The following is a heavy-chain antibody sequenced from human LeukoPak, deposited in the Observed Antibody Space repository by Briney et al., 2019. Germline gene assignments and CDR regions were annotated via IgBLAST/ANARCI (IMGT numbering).Heavy chain of an antibody. J-gene: IGHJ4*02. CDR2: ISGSGGST. CDR1: GFTLSSYA. D-gene: IGHD6-13*01. V-gene: IGHV3-23*01. CDR3: AKDRKIGGRRAAAGTGPGDY. Sequence: PGGSLRLSCAASGFTLSSYAMSWVRQAPGKGLEWVSAISGSGGSTYYADSVKGRFTISRDNSKNTLYLQMNSLRAEDTAVYYCAKDRKIGGRRAAAGTGPGDYWGQGTLVTVSS.